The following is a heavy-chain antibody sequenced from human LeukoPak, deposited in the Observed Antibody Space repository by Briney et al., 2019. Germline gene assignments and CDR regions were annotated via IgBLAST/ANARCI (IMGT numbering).Heavy chain of an antibody. J-gene: IGHJ5*02. Sequence: GASVKVSCKASGYTFTGYYMHWVRQAPGQGLEWMGWINPNSGVTNYAQKFQGRVTMTRDTSISTAYMELSRLRSDDTAVYYCARVATYGYSLSVAVTEFDPWGQGTLVTVSS. CDR2: INPNSGVT. D-gene: IGHD5-18*01. CDR1: GYTFTGYY. V-gene: IGHV1-2*02. CDR3: ARVATYGYSLSVAVTEFDP.